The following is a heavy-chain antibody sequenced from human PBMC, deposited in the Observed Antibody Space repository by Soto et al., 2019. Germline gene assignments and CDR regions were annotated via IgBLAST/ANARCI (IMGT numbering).Heavy chain of an antibody. J-gene: IGHJ4*02. CDR2: ISGSGGST. CDR3: AKVKKSITMIVETYYFDY. CDR1: GFTFSSYA. V-gene: IGHV3-23*01. Sequence: EVQLLESGGGLVQPGGSLRLSCAASGFTFSSYAMSWVRQAPGKGLDWVSAISGSGGSTYYADSVKGRFPISRDNSKNTLYLQMNSLRAEDTAVYYCAKVKKSITMIVETYYFDYWGQGTLVTVSS. D-gene: IGHD3-22*01.